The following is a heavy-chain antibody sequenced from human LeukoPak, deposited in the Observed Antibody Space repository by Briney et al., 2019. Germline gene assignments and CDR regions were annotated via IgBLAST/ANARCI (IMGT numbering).Heavy chain of an antibody. Sequence: GGSLRLSCAAPGFTFSSYGMHWVRQAPGKGLEWVAVMSYDGSNKYYADSVKGRFTISRDNSKNTLYLQMNSLRAEDTAVYYCAKVDGGYCSGGSCYLFDYWGQGTLVTVSS. V-gene: IGHV3-30*18. CDR1: GFTFSSYG. J-gene: IGHJ4*02. D-gene: IGHD2-15*01. CDR3: AKVDGGYCSGGSCYLFDY. CDR2: MSYDGSNK.